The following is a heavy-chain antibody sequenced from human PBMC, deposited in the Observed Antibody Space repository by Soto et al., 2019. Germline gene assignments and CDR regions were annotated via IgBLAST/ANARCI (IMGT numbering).Heavy chain of an antibody. V-gene: IGHV4-59*01. J-gene: IGHJ5*02. CDR1: GGSMTSYY. D-gene: IGHD5-12*01. CDR3: ARDVATRGWLAP. CDR2: IYYSGST. Sequence: QVQLQESGPGLVKPSETLSLTCTVSGGSMTSYYWNWIRQPPGKGLEWIGYIYYSGSTNYNPSLKSRVTISVDTSKNQFSLKLTSVTAADTAVYYCARDVATRGWLAPWCQGTLVTVAS.